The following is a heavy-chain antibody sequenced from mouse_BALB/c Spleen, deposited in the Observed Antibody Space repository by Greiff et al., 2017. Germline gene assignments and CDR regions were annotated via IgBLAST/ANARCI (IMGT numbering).Heavy chain of an antibody. CDR1: GYTFTDYY. Sequence: VQLVESGAELARPGASVKLSCKASGYTFTDYYLSWVKQRTGQGLEWIGEIYPGSGTTYYNEKFKGKATLTADKSSSTVFMQLSSLTSDDSAVYFCARRDYYGSNYDYLDYWGQGTTLTVSS. D-gene: IGHD1-1*01. CDR3: ARRDYYGSNYDYLDY. CDR2: IYPGSGTT. J-gene: IGHJ2*01. V-gene: IGHV1-77*01.